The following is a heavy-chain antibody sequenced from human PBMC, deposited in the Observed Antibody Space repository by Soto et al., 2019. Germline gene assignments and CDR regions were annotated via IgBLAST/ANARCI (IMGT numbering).Heavy chain of an antibody. V-gene: IGHV1-69*02. CDR1: GGTFSSYT. Sequence: QVQLVQSGAEVKKPGSSVKVSCKASGGTFSSYTISWVRQAPGQGLEWMGRIIPILGIANYAQKFEGRVTITADKSTSTAYMELSSLRSEDTAVYYCARAGDIVVVPASLDYYYMDVLGKGTTVTVSS. CDR3: ARAGDIVVVPASLDYYYMDV. J-gene: IGHJ6*03. D-gene: IGHD2-2*01. CDR2: IIPILGIA.